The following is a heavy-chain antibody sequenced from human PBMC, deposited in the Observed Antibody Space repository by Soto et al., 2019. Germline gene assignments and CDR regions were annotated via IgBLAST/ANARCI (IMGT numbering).Heavy chain of an antibody. CDR2: IFSSGEQ. CDR3: ARSLDWLYYFGV. V-gene: IGHV2-26*01. D-gene: IGHD3-3*01. Sequence: QVTLKESGPVLVKPTESLTLTCTVSGFSLTNTRMGVSWIGQPPGKALEWLAHIFSSGEQLYSSSLRNRLTIAKGASGSHFVLTMTNFHPEDAGTYICARSLDWLYYFGVWGQGALVTGSS. CDR1: GFSLTNTRMG. J-gene: IGHJ4*02.